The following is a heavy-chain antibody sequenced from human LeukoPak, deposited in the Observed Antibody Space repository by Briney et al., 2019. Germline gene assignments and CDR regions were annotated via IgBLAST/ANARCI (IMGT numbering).Heavy chain of an antibody. CDR2: INHSGST. CDR3: ARGRSRIRYFDY. Sequence: SETLSLXCTVSGGSNSSGSYYWSWTRQPPGKGPEWIGEINHSGSTNYNPSLKSRVTISVDTSKNQFSLKLSSVTAADTAVYYCARGRSRIRYFDYWGQGTLVTVSS. CDR1: GGSNSSGSYY. V-gene: IGHV4-39*07. J-gene: IGHJ4*02.